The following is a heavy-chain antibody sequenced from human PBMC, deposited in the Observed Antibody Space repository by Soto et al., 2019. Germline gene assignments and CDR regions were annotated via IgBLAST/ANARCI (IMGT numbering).Heavy chain of an antibody. D-gene: IGHD3-3*01. Sequence: ASVKVSCKASGCTFTSYDINWVRQATGQGLEWMGWMNPNSGNTGYAQKFQGRVTMTRNTSISTAYMELSSLRSEDTAVYYCARGSHNPSERITIFGVVIYYYYGMDVWGQGTTVTVSS. CDR1: GCTFTSYD. V-gene: IGHV1-8*01. CDR2: MNPNSGNT. J-gene: IGHJ6*02. CDR3: ARGSHNPSERITIFGVVIYYYYGMDV.